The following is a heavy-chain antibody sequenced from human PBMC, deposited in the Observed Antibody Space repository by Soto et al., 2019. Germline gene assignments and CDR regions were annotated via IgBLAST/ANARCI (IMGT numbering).Heavy chain of an antibody. D-gene: IGHD2-15*01. CDR2: ISSSSSTI. V-gene: IGHV3-48*02. CDR1: GFTFSSYS. J-gene: IGHJ4*02. Sequence: EVQLVESGGGLVQPGGSLRLSCAASGFTFSSYSMNWVRQAPGTGLEWVSYISSSSSTIYYADSVKGRFTISRDNAKNSLYLQMNSLRDEDTAVYYCATVGYCSGGSCSPRGYWGQGTLVTVSS. CDR3: ATVGYCSGGSCSPRGY.